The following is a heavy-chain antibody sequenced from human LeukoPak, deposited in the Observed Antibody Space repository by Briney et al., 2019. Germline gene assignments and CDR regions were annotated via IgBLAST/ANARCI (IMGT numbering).Heavy chain of an antibody. CDR3: ARNRLSVTDY. CDR2: IFYSGST. V-gene: IGHV4-59*01. Sequence: SETLSLTCTVSGGSINSYYWSWIRQPPGKGLEWIGYIFYSGSTNYNPSLKSRVTISIDTSKNQFSLKLSSVAAADTAVYYCARNRLSVTDYWGQGTLVTVSS. J-gene: IGHJ4*02. D-gene: IGHD2/OR15-2a*01. CDR1: GGSINSYY.